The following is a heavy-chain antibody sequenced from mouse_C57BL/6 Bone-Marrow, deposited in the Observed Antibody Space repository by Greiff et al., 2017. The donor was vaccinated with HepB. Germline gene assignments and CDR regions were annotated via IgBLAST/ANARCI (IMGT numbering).Heavy chain of an antibody. CDR2: IYPRSGNT. CDR1: GYTFTSYG. D-gene: IGHD1-1*01. J-gene: IGHJ2*01. Sequence: VKLMESGAELARPGASVMLSCKASGYTFTSYGISWVKQRTGQGLEWIGEIYPRSGNTYYNEKFKGKATLTADKSSSTAYMELRSLTSEDSAVYFCACITTVVDYWGQGTTLTVSS. V-gene: IGHV1-81*01. CDR3: ACITTVVDY.